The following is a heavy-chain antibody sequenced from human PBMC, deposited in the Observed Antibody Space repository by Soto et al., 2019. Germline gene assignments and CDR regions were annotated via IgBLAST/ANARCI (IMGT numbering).Heavy chain of an antibody. CDR3: ASPRLWFGAKQDY. D-gene: IGHD3-10*01. J-gene: IGHJ4*02. Sequence: SETLSLTCTVSGGSISSYYWSWIRQPPGKGLEWIGYIYYSGSTNYNPSLKSRVTISVDTSKNQFSLNLRSVTAADTAVYFCASPRLWFGAKQDYWGQGTLVTVPQ. CDR1: GGSISSYY. CDR2: IYYSGST. V-gene: IGHV4-59*08.